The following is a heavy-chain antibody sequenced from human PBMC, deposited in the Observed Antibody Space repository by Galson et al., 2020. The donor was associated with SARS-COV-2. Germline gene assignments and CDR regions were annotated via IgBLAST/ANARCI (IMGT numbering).Heavy chain of an antibody. CDR2: IYYSGST. D-gene: IGHD2-15*01. J-gene: IGHJ4*02. CDR3: ARVYIVVVD. CDR1: GGSISSGGYY. V-gene: IGHV4-31*03. Sequence: SETLSLTCNVSGGSISSGGYYWSWIRQHPGKGLEWIGYIYYSGSTYYNPSHKSRVTISVDTSKNQFSLKLSSVTAADTAVYYCARVYIVVVDWGQGPLVTVSS.